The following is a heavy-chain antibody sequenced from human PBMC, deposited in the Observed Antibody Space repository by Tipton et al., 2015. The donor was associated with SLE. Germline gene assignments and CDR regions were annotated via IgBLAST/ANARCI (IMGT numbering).Heavy chain of an antibody. Sequence: QVQLVQSGAEVKKPGSSVKVSCKASGGTFSSYAISWVRQAPGQGLEWMGGIIPIFGTANYAQKFQGRVTITTDESTSTAYMELSSLRSEDTAVYYCASGDWSSTSCYRAEYFQHWGQGTLVSVSS. J-gene: IGHJ1*01. CDR2: IIPIFGTA. D-gene: IGHD2-2*01. CDR3: ASGDWSSTSCYRAEYFQH. CDR1: GGTFSSYA. V-gene: IGHV1-69*01.